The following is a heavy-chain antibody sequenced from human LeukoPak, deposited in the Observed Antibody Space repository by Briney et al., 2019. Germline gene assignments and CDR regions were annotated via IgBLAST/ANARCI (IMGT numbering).Heavy chain of an antibody. D-gene: IGHD2-2*01. V-gene: IGHV3-7*01. Sequence: GGSLRLSCAASGFTFNSYWMSWVRQAPGKGLEWVPNINQDGSENYYLDSVKGRFTISRDNAKNSLYLQMNSLRAEDTAVYYCARGPLGYCSVTSCSFDSWGQGTLVTVSS. CDR3: ARGPLGYCSVTSCSFDS. CDR1: GFTFNSYW. J-gene: IGHJ4*02. CDR2: INQDGSEN.